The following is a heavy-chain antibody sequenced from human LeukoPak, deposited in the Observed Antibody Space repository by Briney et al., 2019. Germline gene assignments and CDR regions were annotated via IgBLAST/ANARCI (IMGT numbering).Heavy chain of an antibody. CDR2: IYSGGST. J-gene: IGHJ4*02. CDR3: AKDLGYCSGGSCYGFDY. CDR1: GFTVSSNY. V-gene: IGHV3-53*01. Sequence: GGSLRLSCAASGFTVSSNYMSWVRQAPGKGLEWVSLIYSGGSTYYADSVKGRFTISRDNSKNTLYMQMNSLRAEDTAVYYCAKDLGYCSGGSCYGFDYWGQGTLVTVSS. D-gene: IGHD2-15*01.